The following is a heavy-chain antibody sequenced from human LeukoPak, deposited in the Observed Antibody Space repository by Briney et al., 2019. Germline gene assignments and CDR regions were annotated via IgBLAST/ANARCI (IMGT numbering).Heavy chain of an antibody. CDR2: ISYSGST. CDR1: GGSISSYY. D-gene: IGHD3-10*01. CDR3: ARVEWFGELSPFDI. V-gene: IGHV4-59*01. J-gene: IGHJ3*02. Sequence: PSETLSLTCTVSGGSISSYYWSWIRQPPGNGLEWVGYISYSGSTNYNPSLKSRVTVSIDTSKKQFSLKLSSVTAADTAVYYCARVEWFGELSPFDIWGQGTMVTVSS.